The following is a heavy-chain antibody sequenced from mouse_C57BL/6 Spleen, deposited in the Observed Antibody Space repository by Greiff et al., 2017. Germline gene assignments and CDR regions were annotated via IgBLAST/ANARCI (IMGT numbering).Heavy chain of an antibody. Sequence: VQLQQPGAELVRPGTSVQMSCKASGYTFTNYWIGWAKQRPGRGLEWIGDIYPGGGYTNYNEKFKGKATLTADKSSSTAYMQFSSLTSEDSAIYYVAKRYYGSRGHFEYWGQGTTLT. CDR1: GYTFTNYW. D-gene: IGHD1-1*01. J-gene: IGHJ2*01. V-gene: IGHV1-63*01. CDR2: IYPGGGYT. CDR3: AKRYYGSRGHFEY.